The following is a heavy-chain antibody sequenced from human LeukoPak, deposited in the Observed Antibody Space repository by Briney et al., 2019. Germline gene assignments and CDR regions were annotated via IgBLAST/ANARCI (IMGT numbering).Heavy chain of an antibody. CDR2: IYYSGSS. CDR3: ARVPRSYYYYMDV. J-gene: IGHJ6*03. Sequence: PSETLSLTCNVSGGSISGYHWSWIRQPPGKGLEWLRYIYYSGSSNYNPSLKSRVTMSADTSKNQFSLKLSSVTAANTAVYYCARVPRSYYYYMDVWGKGTTVTVSS. CDR1: GGSISGYH. V-gene: IGHV4-59*01.